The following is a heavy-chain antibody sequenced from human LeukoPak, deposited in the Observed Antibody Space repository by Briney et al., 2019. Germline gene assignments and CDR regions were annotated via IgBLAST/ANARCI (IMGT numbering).Heavy chain of an antibody. CDR1: GGSISSGGYY. Sequence: SETLSLTCTVSGGSISSGGYYRSWIRQHPGKGLEWIGYIYYSGSTYYNPSLKSRVTISVDTSKNQFSLKLSSVTAADTAVYYCARGWVTGTTCWFDPWGQGTLVTVSS. J-gene: IGHJ5*02. D-gene: IGHD1-7*01. CDR3: ARGWVTGTTCWFDP. CDR2: IYYSGST. V-gene: IGHV4-31*03.